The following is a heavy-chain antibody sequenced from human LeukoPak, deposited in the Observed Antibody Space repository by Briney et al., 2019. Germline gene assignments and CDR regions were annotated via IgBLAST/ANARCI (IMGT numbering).Heavy chain of an antibody. CDR3: AKGPRGYDSYYFDY. CDR1: GFIFSSYD. J-gene: IGHJ4*02. D-gene: IGHD5-12*01. Sequence: GGSLRLSCPASGFIFSSYDMSWVRQAPGKGLEWVSSISGSGERTIYADSVRGRFIISRDKSKNTLYLQMNSLRAEDTAVYYCAKGPRGYDSYYFDYWGQGALVTVSS. CDR2: ISGSGERT. V-gene: IGHV3-23*01.